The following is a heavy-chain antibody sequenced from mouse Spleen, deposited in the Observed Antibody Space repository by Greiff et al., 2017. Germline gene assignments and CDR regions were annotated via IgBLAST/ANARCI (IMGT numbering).Heavy chain of an antibody. V-gene: IGHV5-6-3*01. CDR3: ARAPLWSSPLYWDFDV. D-gene: IGHD1-1*02. Sequence: DVKLVESGGGLVQPGGSLKLSCAASGFTFSSYGMSWVRQTPDKRLELVATINSNGGSTYYPDSVKGRFTISRDNAKNTRYLQMSRLKSEDTAKYYWARAPLWSSPLYWDFDVWGAGTTVTVSS. CDR1: GFTFSSYG. CDR2: INSNGGST. J-gene: IGHJ1*01.